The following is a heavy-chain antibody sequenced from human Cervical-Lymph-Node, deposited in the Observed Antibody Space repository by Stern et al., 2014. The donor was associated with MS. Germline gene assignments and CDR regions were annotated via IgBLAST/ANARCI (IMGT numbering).Heavy chain of an antibody. V-gene: IGHV1-69*01. Sequence: QVKLGESGAEVQKPGSSVKVSCKASGDTSNTDAIHWVRQAPGQGLEWMGGIIHCFGTPFDAQRLKGRFSIAADDSTATDYMELSSLRSDDTAVYYCARGASSAAWYKHAVDVWGQGTTVTVSS. CDR2: IIHCFGTP. J-gene: IGHJ6*02. CDR3: ARGASSAAWYKHAVDV. D-gene: IGHD1-14*01. CDR1: GDTSNTDA.